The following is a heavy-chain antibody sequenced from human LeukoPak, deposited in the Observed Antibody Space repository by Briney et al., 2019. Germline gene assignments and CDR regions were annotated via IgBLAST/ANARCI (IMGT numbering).Heavy chain of an antibody. J-gene: IGHJ6*03. V-gene: IGHV3-23*01. CDR2: IGGGGRDT. CDR3: AKNRGANYYNYYMDV. Sequence: GGSLRLSCAASGFTFSTYAMSWVRQAPGKGLEWLSTIGGGGRDTFYADSVKGRFTVSRDNSKNTLYLQMSSLRAEDTAVYFCAKNRGANYYNYYMDVWGKWTTVTVSS. CDR1: GFTFSTYA. D-gene: IGHD4/OR15-4a*01.